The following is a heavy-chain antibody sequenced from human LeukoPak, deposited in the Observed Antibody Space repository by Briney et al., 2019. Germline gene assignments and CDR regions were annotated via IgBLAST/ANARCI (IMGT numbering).Heavy chain of an antibody. CDR3: ARLSSSGAWFDY. V-gene: IGHV3-11*01. Sequence: GGSLRLSGVASGLNFSTYNMRWVRQTQGKGLEGLFYIYPAGTPANYAPSFHDQFTFSSDNSNNSPYLQMNSLRVEDTAIYYCARLSSSGAWFDYWGQGTRVTVSS. J-gene: IGHJ5*01. D-gene: IGHD6-6*01. CDR1: GLNFSTYN. CDR2: IYPAGTPA.